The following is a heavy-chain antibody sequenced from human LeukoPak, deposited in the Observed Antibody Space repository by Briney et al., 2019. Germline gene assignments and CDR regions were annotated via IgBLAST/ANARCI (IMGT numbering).Heavy chain of an antibody. CDR2: ISSSSSYI. J-gene: IGHJ6*02. Sequence: GGSLRLSCAASGFTFSSYSMNWVRQAPGKGLEWVSSISSSSSYIYYADSVKGRFTISRDNSENTLYLQMNSLRAEDTAVYYCARKRGSGSYYGMGVWGQGTTVTVSS. D-gene: IGHD1-26*01. CDR3: ARKRGSGSYYGMGV. V-gene: IGHV3-21*01. CDR1: GFTFSSYS.